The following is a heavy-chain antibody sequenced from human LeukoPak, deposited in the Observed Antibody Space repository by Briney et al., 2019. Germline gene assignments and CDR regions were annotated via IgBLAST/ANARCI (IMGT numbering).Heavy chain of an antibody. V-gene: IGHV4-4*08. CDR1: GGSISTYY. D-gene: IGHD6-19*01. Sequence: PSETLSLTCTVSGGSISTYYWSWIRQPPGKGLEWIGYIYSSGSTNYNPSLKSRVTISVDMSKSQFSLKLSSVTAADTAVYYCARIRLGVFDYWGQGTLVTVSS. CDR3: ARIRLGVFDY. CDR2: IYSSGST. J-gene: IGHJ4*02.